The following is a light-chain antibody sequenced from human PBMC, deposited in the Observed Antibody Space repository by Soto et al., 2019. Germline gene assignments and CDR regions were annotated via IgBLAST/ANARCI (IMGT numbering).Light chain of an antibody. CDR1: QSVSSN. CDR3: KQYNNWPPIT. Sequence: EIVMTQSPATLSVSPGERATLSCRASQSVSSNIAWYQQKPGQAPRLLIYGASTRATGIPARFSGSGSETEFTLTISSLQSEDFAVYYCKQYNNWPPITFGHGTRLEIK. CDR2: GAS. J-gene: IGKJ5*01. V-gene: IGKV3-15*01.